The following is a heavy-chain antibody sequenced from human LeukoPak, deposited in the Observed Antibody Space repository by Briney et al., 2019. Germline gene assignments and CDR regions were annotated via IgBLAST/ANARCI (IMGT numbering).Heavy chain of an antibody. CDR2: INLNSGGT. D-gene: IGHD2-15*01. CDR1: GYTFTDYY. CDR3: ARDAGYCTGGSCWYFDH. Sequence: ASVKVSCKASGYTFTDYYMHWVRQAPGQGPEWMGWINLNSGGTNFAQRFQGRVTMTRDTSISTAYMDLSRLISDDTAVYYCARDAGYCTGGSCWYFDHWGQGTLVTVSS. J-gene: IGHJ4*02. V-gene: IGHV1-2*02.